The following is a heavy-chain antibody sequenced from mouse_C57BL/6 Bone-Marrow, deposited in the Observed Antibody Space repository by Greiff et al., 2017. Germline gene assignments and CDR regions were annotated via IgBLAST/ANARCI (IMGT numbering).Heavy chain of an antibody. Sequence: EVQVVESEGGLVQPGSSMKLSCTASGFTFSDYYMAWVRQVPEKGLEWVANINYDGSSTYYLDSLKSRFIISRDNAKNLLYLQMSSLKSEDTATYYCARDEGPWALAMDYWGQGTSGTVSS. CDR2: INYDGSST. V-gene: IGHV5-16*01. J-gene: IGHJ4*01. CDR1: GFTFSDYY. CDR3: ARDEGPWALAMDY. D-gene: IGHD3-1*01.